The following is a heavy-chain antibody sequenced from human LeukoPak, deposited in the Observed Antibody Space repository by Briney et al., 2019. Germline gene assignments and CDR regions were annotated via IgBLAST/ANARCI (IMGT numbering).Heavy chain of an antibody. J-gene: IGHJ6*02. CDR3: ARGWDIVLMVCATPNGMDV. V-gene: IGHV3-21*01. D-gene: IGHD2-8*01. Sequence: GGSLRLSCAASGFTFSSYSMNWVRQAPGKGLEWVSSISSSSSYIYYADSVKGRFTISRDNAKNSLYLQMNSLRAEDTAVYYCARGWDIVLMVCATPNGMDVWGQGTTVTVSS. CDR1: GFTFSSYS. CDR2: ISSSSSYI.